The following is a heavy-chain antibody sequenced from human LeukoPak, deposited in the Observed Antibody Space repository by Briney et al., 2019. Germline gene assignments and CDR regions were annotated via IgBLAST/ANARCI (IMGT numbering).Heavy chain of an antibody. CDR2: MNPNSGNT. D-gene: IGHD2-2*01. J-gene: IGHJ3*02. V-gene: IGHV1-8*03. Sequence: ASVKVSCKASGYTFTSYDINWVRQATGQGLEWMGWMNPNSGNTGYAQKFQGRVTITRNTSISTAYMELSSLRSEDTAVYYCAAIVVVPAGSDAFDIWGQGTMVTVSS. CDR3: AAIVVVPAGSDAFDI. CDR1: GYTFTSYD.